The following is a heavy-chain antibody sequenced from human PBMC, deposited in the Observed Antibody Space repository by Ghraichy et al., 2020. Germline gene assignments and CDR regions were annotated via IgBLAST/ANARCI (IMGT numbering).Heavy chain of an antibody. CDR3: ARGGSSLTTWTDYFHYGLDV. V-gene: IGHV4-34*01. Sequence: SQTLSLTCGVSGGSLSDYSWTWIRQPPGKGLECIGEFNHNGGSNYNPALKSRVTISLDTSKKQFSLKVTSVTAADTAVYFCARGGSSLTTWTDYFHYGLDVWGQGTTVTVSS. D-gene: IGHD4-17*01. CDR2: FNHNGGS. J-gene: IGHJ6*02. CDR1: GGSLSDYS.